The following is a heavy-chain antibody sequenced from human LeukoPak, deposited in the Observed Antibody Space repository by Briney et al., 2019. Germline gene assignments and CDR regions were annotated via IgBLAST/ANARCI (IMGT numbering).Heavy chain of an antibody. J-gene: IGHJ5*02. D-gene: IGHD3-10*01. CDR2: IYSGGST. CDR3: ARGGGSGSYYTEFDP. V-gene: IGHV3-53*01. Sequence: GGSLRLSCAASGFTVSSNYMSWVRQAPGKGLEWVSLIYSGGSTYYADSVKGRFTMSRDDSKNTPYLQMNSLRAGDTAVYYCARGGGSGSYYTEFDPWGQGTLVTVSS. CDR1: GFTVSSNY.